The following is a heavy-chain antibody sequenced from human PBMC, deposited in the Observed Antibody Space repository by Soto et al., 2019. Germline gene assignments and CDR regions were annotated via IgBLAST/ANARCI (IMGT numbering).Heavy chain of an antibody. Sequence: GGSLRLSCAASGFTFSSYSMNWVRQAPGKGLEWVSYISRSSSTIYYADSVKGRFTISRDNSKNTLYLQMNSLRAEDTAVYYCAKEAVPGTVGYWGQGTLVTVSS. V-gene: IGHV3-48*01. CDR2: ISRSSSTI. CDR3: AKEAVPGTVGY. J-gene: IGHJ4*02. D-gene: IGHD6-19*01. CDR1: GFTFSSYS.